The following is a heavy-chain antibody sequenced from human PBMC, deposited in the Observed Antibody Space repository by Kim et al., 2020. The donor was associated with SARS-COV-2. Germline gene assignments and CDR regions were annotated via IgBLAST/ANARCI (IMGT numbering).Heavy chain of an antibody. CDR3: AKDIDPFRITMVRGVMGDY. CDR2: ISYDGSNK. Sequence: GGSLRLSCAASGFTFSSYGMHWVRQAPGKGLEWVAVISYDGSNKYYADSVKGRFTISRDNSKNTLYLQMNSLRAEDTAVYYCAKDIDPFRITMVRGVMGDYWGQGTLVTVSS. J-gene: IGHJ4*02. V-gene: IGHV3-30*18. D-gene: IGHD3-10*01. CDR1: GFTFSSYG.